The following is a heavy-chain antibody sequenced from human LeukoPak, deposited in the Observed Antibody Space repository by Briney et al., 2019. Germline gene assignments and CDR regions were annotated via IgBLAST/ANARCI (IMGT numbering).Heavy chain of an antibody. CDR1: GFTFSSYA. CDR3: AKDLRAAAGTYPDY. CDR2: ISGSGGST. J-gene: IGHJ4*02. Sequence: PGGSLRLSCAASGFTFSSYAMHWVRQAPGKGLEWVSAISGSGGSTYYADSVKGRFTISRDNSKNTLYLQMNSLRAEDTAVYYCAKDLRAAAGTYPDYWGQGTLVTVSS. V-gene: IGHV3-23*01. D-gene: IGHD6-13*01.